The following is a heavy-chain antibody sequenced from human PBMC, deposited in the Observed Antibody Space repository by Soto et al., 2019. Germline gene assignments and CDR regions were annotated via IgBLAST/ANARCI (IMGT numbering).Heavy chain of an antibody. V-gene: IGHV4-39*01. D-gene: IGHD3-3*01. CDR2: MYYSGST. CDR1: GDSISTSSSYY. J-gene: IGHJ6*03. CDR3: ARIKIVGILTYYMDV. Sequence: LSLTCTVSGDSISTSSSYYWGWIRQPPGKGLEWIANMYYSGSTYYNPSLKSRVTISLETSKNQFSLKLSSVTAADTAVYYCARIKIVGILTYYMDVWGKGTTVTVSS.